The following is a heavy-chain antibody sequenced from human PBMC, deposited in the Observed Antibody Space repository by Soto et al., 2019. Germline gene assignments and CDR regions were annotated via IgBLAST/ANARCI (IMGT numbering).Heavy chain of an antibody. CDR2: IYYSGST. Sequence: PSETLSLTCTVSGGSISNGDYYWSRIRQPPGKGLEWIGYIYYSGSTYYNPSLKSRVTISVDTSKNQFSLKLSSVTAADTAVYYCARATTDGRHRYGPPTHLDYWGQGTLVTVSS. D-gene: IGHD5-18*01. CDR1: GGSISNGDYY. CDR3: ARATTDGRHRYGPPTHLDY. J-gene: IGHJ4*02. V-gene: IGHV4-30-4*01.